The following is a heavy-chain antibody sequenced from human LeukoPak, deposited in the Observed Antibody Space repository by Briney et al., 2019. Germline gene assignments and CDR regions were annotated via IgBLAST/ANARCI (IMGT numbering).Heavy chain of an antibody. J-gene: IGHJ4*02. CDR3: ARLGYYGDYEGDY. D-gene: IGHD4-17*01. CDR1: GYSFTSYW. CDR2: IYPGDSET. Sequence: GESLKISCQASGYSFTSYWIGWVRQMPGKGLEWMGIIYPGDSETRYSPSFQGQVTISADKSISTAYLQWSSLKASDTAIYYCARLGYYGDYEGDYWGQGTLVTVSS. V-gene: IGHV5-51*01.